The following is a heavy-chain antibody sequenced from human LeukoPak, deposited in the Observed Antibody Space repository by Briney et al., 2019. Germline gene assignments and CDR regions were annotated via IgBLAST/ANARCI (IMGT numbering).Heavy chain of an antibody. J-gene: IGHJ4*02. CDR1: RFTFSSYA. V-gene: IGHV3-30*14. Sequence: GGSLRLSCAASRFTFSSYAMHWVRQAPGKGLEWVAVISYDGSNKYYADSVKGRFTISRDNSKNTLYLQMNSLRAEDTAVYYCARPRDGDNLYYFDYWGQGTLVTVSS. CDR2: ISYDGSNK. CDR3: ARPRDGDNLYYFDY.